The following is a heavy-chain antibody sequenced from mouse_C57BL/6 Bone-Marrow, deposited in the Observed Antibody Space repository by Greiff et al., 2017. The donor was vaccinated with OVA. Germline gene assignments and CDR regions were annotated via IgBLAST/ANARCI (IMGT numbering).Heavy chain of an antibody. Sequence: EVQRVESGGGLVKPGGSLKLSCAASGFTFSSYAMSWVRQTPEKRLEWVATISDGGSYTYYPDNVKGRFTISRDNAKNNLYLQMSHLKSEDTAMYYCARVTTAMDYWGQGTSVTVSS. J-gene: IGHJ4*01. CDR1: GFTFSSYA. CDR2: ISDGGSYT. D-gene: IGHD1-1*01. V-gene: IGHV5-4*01. CDR3: ARVTTAMDY.